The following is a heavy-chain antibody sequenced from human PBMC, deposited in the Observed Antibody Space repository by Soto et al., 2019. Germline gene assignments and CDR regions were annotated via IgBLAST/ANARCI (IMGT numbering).Heavy chain of an antibody. CDR1: GGSISSYY. V-gene: IGHV4-59*01. CDR3: ARGIAAAALDP. D-gene: IGHD6-13*01. J-gene: IGHJ5*02. CDR2: IYYSGST. Sequence: SETLSLTCTVSGGSISSYYWSWIRQPPGKGLEWIGYIYYSGSTNYNPSLKSRVTISVDTSKNQFSLKLSSVTAADTAVYYCARGIAAAALDPWSQGTLVTVSS.